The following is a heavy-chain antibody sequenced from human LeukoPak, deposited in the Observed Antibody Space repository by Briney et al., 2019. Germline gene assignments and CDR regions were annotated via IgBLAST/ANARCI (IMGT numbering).Heavy chain of an antibody. CDR1: GGSTSIYY. Sequence: SETLSLTCTVSGGSTSIYYWSWIRQPPGKGLEWIGYIYYSGSTNYNPSLKSRVTISVDTSKNQFSLKLSSVTAADTAVYYCARWLQMGGDYFDYWGQGTLVTVSS. J-gene: IGHJ4*02. CDR2: IYYSGST. V-gene: IGHV4-59*01. D-gene: IGHD5-24*01. CDR3: ARWLQMGGDYFDY.